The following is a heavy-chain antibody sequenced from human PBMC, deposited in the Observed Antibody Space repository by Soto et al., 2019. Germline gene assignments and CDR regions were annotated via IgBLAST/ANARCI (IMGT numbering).Heavy chain of an antibody. CDR3: TTGDDFWSGYYYFDY. J-gene: IGHJ4*02. V-gene: IGHV3-15*01. CDR1: GFTFSNAW. CDR2: IKSKTDGGTT. Sequence: GGSLRLSCAASGFTFSNAWMSWVRQAPGKGLEWVGRIKSKTDGGTTDYAAPVKGRFTISRDDSKNTLYLQMNSLKTEDTAVYYCTTGDDFWSGYYYFDYWGQGTLVTVSS. D-gene: IGHD3-3*01.